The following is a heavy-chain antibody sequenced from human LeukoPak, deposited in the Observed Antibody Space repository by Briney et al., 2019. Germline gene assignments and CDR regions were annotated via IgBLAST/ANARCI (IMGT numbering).Heavy chain of an antibody. V-gene: IGHV4-4*07. CDR1: GGSINSYY. CDR3: ARGGKATVVTM. Sequence: PSETLSLTCTVSGGSINSYYWSWIRQPAGKGLEWIGRIYSSGSTNYNPSLKSRVSMSVDTSKNQFSLKLTSVTAADTTVYYCARGGKATVVTMWGQGILVTVSS. D-gene: IGHD4-23*01. CDR2: IYSSGST. J-gene: IGHJ4*02.